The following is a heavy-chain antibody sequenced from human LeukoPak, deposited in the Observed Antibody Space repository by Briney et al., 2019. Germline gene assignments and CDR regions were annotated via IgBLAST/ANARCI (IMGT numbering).Heavy chain of an antibody. CDR1: GYTFTDYA. CDR3: ARGGSRSRRGDDAFDI. Sequence: ASVKVSCKASGYTFTDYAMNWVRQAPGQGLEWMGWISAYNGNTELAQKFQGRVTLATDASTSTAYVELRSLTSDDTAVYFCARGGSRSRRGDDAFDIWGQGTMVTVSS. D-gene: IGHD3-10*01. CDR2: ISAYNGNT. V-gene: IGHV1-18*01. J-gene: IGHJ3*02.